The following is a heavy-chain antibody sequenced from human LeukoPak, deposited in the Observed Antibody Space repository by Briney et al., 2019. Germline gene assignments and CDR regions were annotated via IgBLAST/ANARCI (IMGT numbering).Heavy chain of an antibody. V-gene: IGHV1-2*06. D-gene: IGHD1-1*01. Sequence: ASVKVSCKASGYSFTGQYTHWVRQVPGQGLEWMGRMNPNSGGTNSAQKFQGRVTMTRVTSINTSYMELSRLKSDDTAVYYCARGAGYTGNYAGILDYWGQGTLVTVSS. J-gene: IGHJ4*02. CDR3: ARGAGYTGNYAGILDY. CDR1: GYSFTGQY. CDR2: MNPNSGGT.